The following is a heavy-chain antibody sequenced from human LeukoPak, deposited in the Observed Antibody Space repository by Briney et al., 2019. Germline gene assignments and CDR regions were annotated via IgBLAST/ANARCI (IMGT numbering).Heavy chain of an antibody. D-gene: IGHD3-22*01. CDR2: INSDGSST. V-gene: IGHV3-74*01. J-gene: IGHJ4*02. CDR1: GFTFSSYW. Sequence: GGSLRLSCAASGFTFSSYWMHWVRQAPGKGLVWVSRINSDGSSTSYAYSVKGRFTISRDNAKNTLYLQMNSLRAEDTAVYYCARASDSSGYAHDYWGQGTLVTVSS. CDR3: ARASDSSGYAHDY.